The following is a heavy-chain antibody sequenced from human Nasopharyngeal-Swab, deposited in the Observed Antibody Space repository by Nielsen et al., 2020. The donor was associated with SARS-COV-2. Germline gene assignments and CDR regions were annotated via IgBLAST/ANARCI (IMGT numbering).Heavy chain of an antibody. CDR1: KFTFDDYA. Sequence: SLKISCAASKFTFDDYAMHWVRQAPGKGLEWVSGISWNSGSIGYADSVKGRFTISRDNAKNSLYLQMNSLRAEDTALYYCAKQGRGDSRYGMDVWGQGTTVTVSS. D-gene: IGHD2-21*02. J-gene: IGHJ6*02. V-gene: IGHV3-9*01. CDR2: ISWNSGSI. CDR3: AKQGRGDSRYGMDV.